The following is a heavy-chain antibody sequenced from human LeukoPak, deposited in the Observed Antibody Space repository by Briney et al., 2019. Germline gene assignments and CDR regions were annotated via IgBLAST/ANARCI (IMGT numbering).Heavy chain of an antibody. J-gene: IGHJ4*02. V-gene: IGHV3-48*03. D-gene: IGHD6-19*01. CDR3: VRGDGLFDY. Sequence: GGSLRLSCAASGFTFRNYEMNWVRQASGKGLEWVSYISGGGETTYYADSVKGRFTTSRDNAKNSLFLEMNSLRVEDTAVYYCVRGDGLFDYWGQGTLVTVSS. CDR1: GFTFRNYE. CDR2: ISGGGETT.